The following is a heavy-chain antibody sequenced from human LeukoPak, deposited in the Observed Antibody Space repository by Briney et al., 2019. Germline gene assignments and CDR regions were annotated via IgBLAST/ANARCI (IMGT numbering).Heavy chain of an antibody. D-gene: IGHD3-10*01. CDR3: ARDYYGSGSPFDY. V-gene: IGHV1-69*13. Sequence: SVKVSCKASGGTFSSYAISWERQAPGQGLEWMGGIIPIFGTANYAQKFQGRVTITADESTSTAYMELSSLRSEDTAVYYCARDYYGSGSPFDYWGQGTLVTVSS. J-gene: IGHJ4*02. CDR1: GGTFSSYA. CDR2: IIPIFGTA.